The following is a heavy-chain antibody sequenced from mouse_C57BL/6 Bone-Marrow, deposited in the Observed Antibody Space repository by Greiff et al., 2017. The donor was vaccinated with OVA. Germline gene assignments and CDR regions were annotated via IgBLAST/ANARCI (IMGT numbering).Heavy chain of an antibody. CDR3: TSYYGSLYYFDY. CDR1: GFTFSNYW. CDR2: IRLKSDNYAT. V-gene: IGHV6-3*01. J-gene: IGHJ2*01. D-gene: IGHD1-1*01. Sequence: EVMLVESGGGLVQPGGSMKLSCVASGFTFSNYWMNWVRQSPEKGLEWVAQIRLKSDNYATHYAESVKGRFTISRDDSKSSVYLQMNNLRAEDTGIYYCTSYYGSLYYFDYWGQGTTLTVSS.